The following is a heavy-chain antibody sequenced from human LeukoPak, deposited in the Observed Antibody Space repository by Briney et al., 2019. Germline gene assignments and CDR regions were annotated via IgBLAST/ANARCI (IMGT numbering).Heavy chain of an antibody. J-gene: IGHJ4*02. CDR1: GGSISSFY. Sequence: PSETLSLTCTVSGGSISSFYWSWIRQPPGKGLEWIGTIYYSGSTYYNPSLKSRVTISVDTSKNQLSLKLSSVTATDTAVYYCASPYDTGGYFDYWGQGTLVTVSS. V-gene: IGHV4-59*04. D-gene: IGHD3-22*01. CDR3: ASPYDTGGYFDY. CDR2: IYYSGST.